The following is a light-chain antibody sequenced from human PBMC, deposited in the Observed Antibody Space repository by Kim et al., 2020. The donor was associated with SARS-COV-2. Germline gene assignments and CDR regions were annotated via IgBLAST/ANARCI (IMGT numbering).Light chain of an antibody. Sequence: ASVGDRVTITCRASQSISSWVAWYQQKPGKAPKLLIYKASSLESGVPSRFGGSGSGTEFTLTISSQQPDDFATYYCQQYNSYPRTLGQGTRVYI. CDR3: QQYNSYPRT. CDR2: KAS. V-gene: IGKV1-5*03. CDR1: QSISSW. J-gene: IGKJ1*01.